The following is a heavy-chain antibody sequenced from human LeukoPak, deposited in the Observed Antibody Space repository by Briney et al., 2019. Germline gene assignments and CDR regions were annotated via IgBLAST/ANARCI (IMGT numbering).Heavy chain of an antibody. CDR1: GYTFTSYY. CDR3: ARRPPQLLSSTYYYYYYYMDV. Sequence: ASVKVSCKASGYTFTSYYMHWVRQAPGQGLEWMGIINPSGGSTSYAQKFQGRVTMTRDTSTSTVYMELRSLRSDDTAVYYCARRPPQLLSSTYYYYYYYMDVWGKGTAVTVSS. D-gene: IGHD2-2*01. CDR2: INPSGGST. J-gene: IGHJ6*03. V-gene: IGHV1-46*01.